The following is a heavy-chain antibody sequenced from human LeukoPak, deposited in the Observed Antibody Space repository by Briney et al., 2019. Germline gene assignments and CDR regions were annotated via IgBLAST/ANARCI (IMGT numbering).Heavy chain of an antibody. CDR3: ATTDILTAYYDYYYGMDV. CDR1: GYSFTSYW. CDR2: LDPSGSYS. J-gene: IGHJ6*04. Sequence: GGSLKISCKGSGYSFTSYWIRWGRQMPGEGLEGMGRLDPSGSYSNYSPSFQGHVTISAHKSICTAYLQWTSLKASDTAMYYCATTDILTAYYDYYYGMDVWGKGTTVTVSS. D-gene: IGHD3-9*01. V-gene: IGHV5-10-1*01.